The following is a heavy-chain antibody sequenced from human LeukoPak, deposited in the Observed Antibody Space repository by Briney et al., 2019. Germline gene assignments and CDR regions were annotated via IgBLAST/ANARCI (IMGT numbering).Heavy chain of an antibody. CDR2: IKSKTDGGTT. CDR1: GFTFSNAW. V-gene: IGHV3-15*01. J-gene: IGHJ4*02. D-gene: IGHD3-9*01. CDR3: TTVRGGDDIFDY. Sequence: GGSLILSCAASGFTFSNAWMSWVRQAPGKGLEWVGRIKSKTDGGTTDYAAPVKGRFTISRDDSKNTLYLQMNSLKTEDTAVYYCTTVRGGDDIFDYWGQGTLVTVSS.